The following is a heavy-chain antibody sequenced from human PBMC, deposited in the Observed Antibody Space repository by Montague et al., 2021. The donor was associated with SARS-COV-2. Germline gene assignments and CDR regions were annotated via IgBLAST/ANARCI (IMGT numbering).Heavy chain of an antibody. CDR2: IYHSGST. D-gene: IGHD2-2*02. Sequence: SETLSLTCAVYGGSFSGYSWSWIRQPPGKGLEWIGQIYHSGSTNYNPSLKSRVTISVDTSKNQFSLKLSSVTAADTALYYCTVVPAGIPKAPNFYYMDVWGKGTTVTVSS. CDR1: GGSFSGYS. J-gene: IGHJ6*03. CDR3: TVVPAGIPKAPNFYYMDV. V-gene: IGHV4-34*01.